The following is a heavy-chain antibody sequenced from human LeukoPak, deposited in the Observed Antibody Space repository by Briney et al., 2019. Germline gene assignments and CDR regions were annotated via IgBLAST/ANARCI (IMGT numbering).Heavy chain of an antibody. Sequence: GGSLRLSCAASGFTFGQHVFSWVRQAPGKGLEWVSYINHNGETIFYPDFLKGRFTISRDNARNSLYLQMNGLRDDDTAIYYCARDKIVGATLLDYWGQGTLVTVSS. CDR1: GFTFGQHV. V-gene: IGHV3-48*02. CDR2: INHNGETI. J-gene: IGHJ4*02. CDR3: ARDKIVGATLLDY. D-gene: IGHD1-26*01.